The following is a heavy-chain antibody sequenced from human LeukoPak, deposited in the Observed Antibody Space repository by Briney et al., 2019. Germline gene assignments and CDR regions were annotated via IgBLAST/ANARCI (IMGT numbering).Heavy chain of an antibody. J-gene: IGHJ4*02. CDR3: ARLKEGIDY. CDR2: IYYSGNT. V-gene: IGHV4-39*01. Sequence: PSETLSLTCAVSGGSISGSSYFWGWIRQPPGKGLEWIGSIYYSGNTYYNPSLKSRVTISVDTSKNQFSLKLSSVTAADTAVYYCARLKEGIDYWGQGTLSPSPQ. CDR1: GGSISGSSYF. D-gene: IGHD3-10*01.